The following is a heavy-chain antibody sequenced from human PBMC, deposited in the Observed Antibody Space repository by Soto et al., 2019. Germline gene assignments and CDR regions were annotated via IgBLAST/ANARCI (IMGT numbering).Heavy chain of an antibody. CDR1: GGSISSSSYY. V-gene: IGHV4-39*01. Sequence: SETLSLTCTVSGGSISSSSYYWGWIRQPPGKGLEWIGSIYYSGSTYYNPSLKSRVTISVDTSKNQFSLKLSSVTAADTAVYYCASGGGGSWALMAGYYYYGMDVWGQGTTVTVSS. CDR2: IYYSGST. J-gene: IGHJ6*02. D-gene: IGHD2-15*01. CDR3: ASGGGGSWALMAGYYYYGMDV.